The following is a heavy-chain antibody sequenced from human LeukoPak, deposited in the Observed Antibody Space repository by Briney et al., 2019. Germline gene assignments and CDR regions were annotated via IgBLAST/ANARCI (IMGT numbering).Heavy chain of an antibody. CDR1: GYTFINYA. Sequence: ASVKVSCKASGYTFINYAIHWVRQAPGQRLEWMGWINAYNGDTEYSQKFQGRVTITRDTSASTAYMELSTLRSEDMAVYYCARGSSSDWPLEYWGQGIPVTVSS. CDR3: ARGSSSDWPLEY. V-gene: IGHV1-3*01. CDR2: INAYNGDT. D-gene: IGHD6-19*01. J-gene: IGHJ4*02.